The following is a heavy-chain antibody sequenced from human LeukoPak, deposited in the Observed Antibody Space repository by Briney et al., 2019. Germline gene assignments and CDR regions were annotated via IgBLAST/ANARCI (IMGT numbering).Heavy chain of an antibody. CDR3: ARGTMTTVTYYFDY. V-gene: IGHV4-34*01. D-gene: IGHD4-17*01. CDR2: VNHSGST. CDR1: GGSFSGYY. J-gene: IGHJ4*02. Sequence: SETLSLTCAVYGGSFSGYYWSWIRQPPGKGLEWIGEVNHSGSTNYNPSLKSRVTISVDTSKNQFSLKLSSVTAADTAVYYCARGTMTTVTYYFDYWGQGTLVTVSS.